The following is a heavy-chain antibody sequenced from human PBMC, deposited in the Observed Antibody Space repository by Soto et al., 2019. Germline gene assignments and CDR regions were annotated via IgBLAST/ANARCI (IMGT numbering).Heavy chain of an antibody. D-gene: IGHD1-1*01. CDR2: MYIGGST. CDR1: GFSVRSHH. V-gene: IGHV3-53*01. Sequence: GGSLRLSCAASGFSVRSHHISWVRQAPGKGLEWVSVMYIGGSTYYADSVKGRCTISRDNSKNMLYLQMDSLRAEDTAVYYCARDGRDGFPLDYWGQGTLVTVSS. J-gene: IGHJ4*02. CDR3: ARDGRDGFPLDY.